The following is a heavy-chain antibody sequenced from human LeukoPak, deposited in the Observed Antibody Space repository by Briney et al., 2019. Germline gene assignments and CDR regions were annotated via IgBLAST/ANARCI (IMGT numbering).Heavy chain of an antibody. D-gene: IGHD1-26*01. J-gene: IGHJ6*03. Sequence: SVEVSCKASGGTFSSYAISWVRQAPGQGLEWMGGIIPIFGTANYAQKFQGRVTITADKSTSTAYMELSSLRSEDTAVYYCARVRPYSGSYPYYYYYMDVWGKGTTVTVSS. CDR1: GGTFSSYA. CDR2: IIPIFGTA. CDR3: ARVRPYSGSYPYYYYYMDV. V-gene: IGHV1-69*06.